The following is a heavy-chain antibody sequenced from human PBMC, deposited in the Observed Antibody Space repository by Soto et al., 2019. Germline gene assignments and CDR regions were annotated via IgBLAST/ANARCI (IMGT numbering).Heavy chain of an antibody. J-gene: IGHJ2*01. CDR1: GVSITPYF. D-gene: IGHD3-9*01. CDR3: ARHFDVDPSLDHYYFDL. CDR2: IYASGRT. Sequence: QVQLQESGPGLVKPSEPLSLPCTVSGVSITPYFWSCIRQPAGEAPEWLGHIYASGRTSYNPSLKSRVTMFVSQTQVSLRLTSVTAADTAVYYCARHFDVDPSLDHYYFDLWGRGALVTVSS. V-gene: IGHV4-4*07.